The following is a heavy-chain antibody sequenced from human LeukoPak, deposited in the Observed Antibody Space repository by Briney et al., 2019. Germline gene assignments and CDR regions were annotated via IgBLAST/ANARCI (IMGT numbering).Heavy chain of an antibody. CDR1: GFTFSSYS. Sequence: GGSLRLSCAASGFTFSSYSMNWVRQAPGKGLEWVSSISSSSSYIYYADSVKGRFTISRDNAKNSLYLQMNSLRAEDTAVYYCARQVTAAGTDYWGQGTLVTVSS. CDR2: ISSSSSYI. CDR3: ARQVTAAGTDY. V-gene: IGHV3-21*01. J-gene: IGHJ4*02. D-gene: IGHD6-13*01.